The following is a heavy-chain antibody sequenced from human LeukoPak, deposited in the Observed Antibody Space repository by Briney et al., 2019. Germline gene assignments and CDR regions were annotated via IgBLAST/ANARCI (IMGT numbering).Heavy chain of an antibody. J-gene: IGHJ4*02. Sequence: SETLSLTCTVSGGSISSGSYYWSWIRQPAGKGLEWIGRIYTSGSTDYNPSLKSRVTMSVDTSKNQFSLKLSSVTAADTAVFYCAREPYMIRAFDYWGQGTLVTVSS. V-gene: IGHV4-61*02. CDR2: IYTSGST. CDR1: GGSISSGSYY. CDR3: AREPYMIRAFDY. D-gene: IGHD3-10*01.